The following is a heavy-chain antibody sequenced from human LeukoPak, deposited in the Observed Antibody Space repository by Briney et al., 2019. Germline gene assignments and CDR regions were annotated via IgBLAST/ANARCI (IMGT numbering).Heavy chain of an antibody. CDR1: GGSFSGYY. CDR2: INHSGST. D-gene: IGHD3-9*01. Sequence: SETLSLTCAVYGGSFSGYYWSWIRQPPGNGLEWIGEINHSGSTNYNPSLKSRVTISVDTSKNQFSLKLSSVTAADTAVYYCARVPNYDILTGYESAFDIWGQGTMVTVSS. V-gene: IGHV4-34*01. J-gene: IGHJ3*02. CDR3: ARVPNYDILTGYESAFDI.